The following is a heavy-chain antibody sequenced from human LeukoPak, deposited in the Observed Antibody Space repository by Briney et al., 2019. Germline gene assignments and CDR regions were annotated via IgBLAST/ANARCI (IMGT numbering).Heavy chain of an antibody. Sequence: EASVKVSCKASGYTFINYGFSWVRQAPGQGLEWMGWISGYNGNTNYLQRFQGRVTMTTDTSTNTVYMELRSLRSDDTAVYYCGRLSTNSRVGGYDPQWYFDLWGRGTLVTVSS. D-gene: IGHD5-12*01. CDR2: ISGYNGNT. CDR1: GYTFINYG. CDR3: GRLSTNSRVGGYDPQWYFDL. V-gene: IGHV1-18*04. J-gene: IGHJ2*01.